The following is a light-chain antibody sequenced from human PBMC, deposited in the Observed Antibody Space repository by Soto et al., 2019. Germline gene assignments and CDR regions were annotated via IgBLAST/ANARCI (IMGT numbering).Light chain of an antibody. CDR2: EVS. CDR1: SY. CDR3: TSYVGNTWV. Sequence: QSALTQPPSESGSPGQSVTISCTGTSYVSWYQQHPGKAPKLMIYEVSKRPSGVPDRFSGSKSGNTASLTVSGLQAEDEADYYCTSYVGNTWVFGGGTKLTVL. J-gene: IGLJ3*02. V-gene: IGLV2-8*01.